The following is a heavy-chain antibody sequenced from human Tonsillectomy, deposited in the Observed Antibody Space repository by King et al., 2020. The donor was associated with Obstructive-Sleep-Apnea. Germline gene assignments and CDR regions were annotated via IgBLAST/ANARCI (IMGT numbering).Heavy chain of an antibody. J-gene: IGHJ4*02. V-gene: IGHV4-59*01. CDR2: IYYSGST. CDR3: ARVGSSGWYF. D-gene: IGHD6-19*01. Sequence: QLQESGPGLVKPSETLSLTCTVSGGSISSYYWSWIRQPPGKGLEWIGYIYYSGSTHYNPSLKSRVTISVDTSKNQFSLKLSSVTAADTAVYYCARVGSSGWYFWGQGTLVTVSS. CDR1: GGSISSYY.